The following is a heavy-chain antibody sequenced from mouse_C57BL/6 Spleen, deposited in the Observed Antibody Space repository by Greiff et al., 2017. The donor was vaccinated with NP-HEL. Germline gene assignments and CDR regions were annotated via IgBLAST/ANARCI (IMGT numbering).Heavy chain of an antibody. V-gene: IGHV1-81*01. CDR2: IYPRSGNT. CDR3: ERNLFITTVVADWYFDV. Sequence: VKLQQSGAELARPGASVKLSCKASGYTFTSYGISWVKQRTGQGLEWIGEIYPRSGNTYYNEKFKGKATLTADKSSSTAYMELRSLTSEYSAVYFCERNLFITTVVADWYFDVWGTGTTVTVSS. J-gene: IGHJ1*03. CDR1: GYTFTSYG. D-gene: IGHD1-1*01.